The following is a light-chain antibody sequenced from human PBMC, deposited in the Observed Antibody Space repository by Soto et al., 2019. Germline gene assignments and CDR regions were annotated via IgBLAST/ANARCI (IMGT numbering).Light chain of an antibody. V-gene: IGLV2-14*01. CDR3: SPYATSSPYV. J-gene: IGLJ1*01. CDR2: EVS. Sequence: QSVLTQPASVSGSPGRSITISCTGTSNDVGGYNYVSWYQQHPGKAPKLVIYEVSHRPSGISDRFSGSKSGNTASLTISGLQVEDEADYYCSPYATSSPYVFGPGTKVTVL. CDR1: SNDVGGYNY.